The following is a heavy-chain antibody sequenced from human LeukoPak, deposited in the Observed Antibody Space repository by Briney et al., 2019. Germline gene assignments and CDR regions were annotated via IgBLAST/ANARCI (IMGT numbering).Heavy chain of an antibody. CDR1: GGSISSGSYY. J-gene: IGHJ4*02. CDR3: ARGNEYSSSSVHN. Sequence: SQTLSLTCTVSGGSISSGSYYWSWIRQPAGKGLEWIGRIYTSGSTNYNPSLKSRVTISVDTSKNQFSLKLSSVTAADTAVYYCARGNEYSSSSVHNWGRGTLVTVSS. CDR2: IYTSGST. D-gene: IGHD6-6*01. V-gene: IGHV4-61*02.